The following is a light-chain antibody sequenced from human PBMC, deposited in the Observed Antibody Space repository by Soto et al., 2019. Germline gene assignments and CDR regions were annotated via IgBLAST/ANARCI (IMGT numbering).Light chain of an antibody. Sequence: QSVLTQPASVSGSPGQSITISCTGTSSDVGSYNLVSWYQQHPGKAPILMIYEGSKRPSGVSNRFSGSKSGNTASLTISGLQAEDEADSYCCSYAGSSTDVVFGGGTKLTVL. CDR3: CSYAGSSTDVV. CDR2: EGS. V-gene: IGLV2-23*01. J-gene: IGLJ2*01. CDR1: SSDVGSYNL.